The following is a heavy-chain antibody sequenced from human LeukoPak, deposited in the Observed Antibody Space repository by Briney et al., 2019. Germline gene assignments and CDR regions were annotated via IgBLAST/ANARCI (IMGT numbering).Heavy chain of an antibody. V-gene: IGHV4-34*01. Sequence: NPSETLSLTCAVYGGSFSGYYWSWIRQPPGKGLEWIGEINHSGSTNYNPSLKSRVTISVDTSKNQFSLKLSSVTAADTAVYYCARGTGSCYDYWGQGTLVTASS. CDR3: ARGTGSCYDY. CDR2: INHSGST. D-gene: IGHD2-15*01. J-gene: IGHJ4*02. CDR1: GGSFSGYY.